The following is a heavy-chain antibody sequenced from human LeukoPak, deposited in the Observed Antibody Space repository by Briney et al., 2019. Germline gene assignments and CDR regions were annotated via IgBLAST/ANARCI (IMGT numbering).Heavy chain of an antibody. CDR1: GFTFDDYA. Sequence: GGSLRLSCAASGFTFDDYAMHWVRQAPGKGLEWVSGISWNSGSIGYADFVKGRFTISRDNAKNSLYLQMNSLRAEDTALYYCAKGRDGYNPKYYFDYWGQGTLVTVSS. CDR2: ISWNSGSI. D-gene: IGHD5-24*01. V-gene: IGHV3-9*01. CDR3: AKGRDGYNPKYYFDY. J-gene: IGHJ4*02.